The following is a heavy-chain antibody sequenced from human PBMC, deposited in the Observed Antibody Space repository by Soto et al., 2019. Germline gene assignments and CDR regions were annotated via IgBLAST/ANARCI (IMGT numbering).Heavy chain of an antibody. CDR2: IFYSGST. CDR1: GGSISSSSYY. J-gene: IGHJ5*02. V-gene: IGHV4-39*01. D-gene: IGHD5-18*01. Sequence: ASETLSLTCTVSGGSISSSSYYWGWIRQPPGKGLEWIGSIFYSGSTYYNPSLKSRVTISVDTSKNQLSLKLSSVTAADTAVYYCASPRGYTYGSADNWFDPWGWGTLVTVSS. CDR3: ASPRGYTYGSADNWFDP.